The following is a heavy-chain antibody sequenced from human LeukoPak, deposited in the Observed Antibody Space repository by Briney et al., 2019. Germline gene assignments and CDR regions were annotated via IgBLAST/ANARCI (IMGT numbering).Heavy chain of an antibody. D-gene: IGHD6-19*01. Sequence: GSSVKVSCKASGGTFSSYAISWVRQAPGQGLEWMGGIIPIFGTANYAQKFQGRVTITADESTSTAYMELSSLRSEDTAVYYCARAIAVAGTGLYYYYYGMDVWGQGTTVTVSS. CDR1: GGTFSSYA. CDR2: IIPIFGTA. J-gene: IGHJ6*02. V-gene: IGHV1-69*01. CDR3: ARAIAVAGTGLYYYYYGMDV.